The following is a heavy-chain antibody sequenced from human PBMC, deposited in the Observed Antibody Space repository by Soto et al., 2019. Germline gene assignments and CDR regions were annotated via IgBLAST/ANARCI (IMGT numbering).Heavy chain of an antibody. D-gene: IGHD5-12*01. CDR2: IYHSGST. Sequence: SETLSLTCAVSGGSISSSNWWSWVRQPPGKGLEWIGEIYHSGSTNYNPSLKSRVTISVDKSKNQFSLKLSSVTAADTAVYYCARDRNVGYDRGTFDYWGQGTLVTVSS. CDR3: ARDRNVGYDRGTFDY. J-gene: IGHJ4*02. CDR1: GGSISSSNW. V-gene: IGHV4-4*02.